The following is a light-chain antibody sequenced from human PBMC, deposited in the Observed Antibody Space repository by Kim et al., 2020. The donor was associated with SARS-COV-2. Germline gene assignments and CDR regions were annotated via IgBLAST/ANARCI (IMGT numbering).Light chain of an antibody. CDR3: QQRNNWPLT. CDR1: QSVSSSN. CDR2: AAS. Sequence: SPGEGATLSCRASQSVSSSNLIWYQQKSGQAPRLLIYAASNRATGIPARFSGSGSGTDFTLTISSLEPEDFAVYYCQQRNNWPLTFGGGTKVDIK. V-gene: IGKV3-11*01. J-gene: IGKJ4*01.